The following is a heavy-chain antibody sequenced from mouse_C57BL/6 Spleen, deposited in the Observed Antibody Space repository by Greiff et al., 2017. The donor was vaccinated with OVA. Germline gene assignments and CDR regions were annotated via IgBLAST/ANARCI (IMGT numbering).Heavy chain of an antibody. CDR2: IYPGGGYT. CDR1: GYTFTNYW. V-gene: IGHV1-63*01. Sequence: QVQLKQSGAELVRPGTSVKMSCKASGYTFTNYWIGWAKQRPGHGLEWIGDIYPGGGYTNYNEKFKGKATLTADKSSSTAYMQFSSLTSEDSAIYYCAREGDGYYVMDYWGQGTSVTVSS. CDR3: AREGDGYYVMDY. D-gene: IGHD2-3*01. J-gene: IGHJ4*01.